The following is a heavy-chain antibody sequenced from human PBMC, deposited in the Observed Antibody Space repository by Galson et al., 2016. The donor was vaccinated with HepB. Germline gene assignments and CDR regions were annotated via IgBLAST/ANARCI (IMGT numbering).Heavy chain of an antibody. Sequence: SLRLSCAASGFTFSGYAMRWVRQAPGKGLEWVAVISYDGSNKYYADSVKGRFTISRDNSKNTLYLQMNSLRAEDTAVYYCASLRSGSYAFDIWGQGTMVTVSS. CDR2: ISYDGSNK. D-gene: IGHD3-22*01. V-gene: IGHV3-30*03. J-gene: IGHJ3*02. CDR3: ASLRSGSYAFDI. CDR1: GFTFSGYA.